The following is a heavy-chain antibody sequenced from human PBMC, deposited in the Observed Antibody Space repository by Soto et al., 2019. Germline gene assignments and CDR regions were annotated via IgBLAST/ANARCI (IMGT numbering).Heavy chain of an antibody. CDR1: GFTLSGYE. Sequence: SLRLSCTAPGFTLSGYEMDLVRQAPGKGLEWVAPGTPGASTIYTADSVTGRFTISRDNTTNSLFLNMNSMRDEDTALYYCVKDKSPVNSGYDAFDVWGQGTMVTVSS. J-gene: IGHJ3*01. D-gene: IGHD5-12*01. CDR2: GTPGASTI. CDR3: VKDKSPVNSGYDAFDV. V-gene: IGHV3-48*03.